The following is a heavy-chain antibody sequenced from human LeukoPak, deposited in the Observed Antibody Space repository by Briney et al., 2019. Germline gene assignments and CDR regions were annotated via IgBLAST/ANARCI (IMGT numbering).Heavy chain of an antibody. J-gene: IGHJ3*02. CDR1: GGSISSGGYY. V-gene: IGHV4-30-2*01. D-gene: IGHD3-22*01. CDR3: ATERGYDSSGANAFDI. Sequence: SQTLSLTCTVSGGSISSGGYYWSWIRQPPGKGLEWIGYIYHSGSTYYNPSLKSRVTISVDTSKNQFSLNLSSVTAADTAVYYCATERGYDSSGANAFDIWGQGTMVTVSS. CDR2: IYHSGST.